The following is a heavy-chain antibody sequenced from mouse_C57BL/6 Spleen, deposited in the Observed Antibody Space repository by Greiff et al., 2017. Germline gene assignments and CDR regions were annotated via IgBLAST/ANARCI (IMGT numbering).Heavy chain of an antibody. V-gene: IGHV10-1*01. J-gene: IGHJ3*01. CDR3: VRHDGPHYDRGWFAD. D-gene: IGHD2-4*01. CDR2: IRSKSNNYAT. CDR1: GFSFNTYA. Sequence: EVKLMESGGGLVQPKGSLKLSCAASGFSFNTYAMNWVRQAPGKGLEWVARIRSKSNNYATYYADSVKNRFTISRDDSERMLYLQMNNLKTEDTAMYNCVRHDGPHYDRGWFADWGQGTLVTVSA.